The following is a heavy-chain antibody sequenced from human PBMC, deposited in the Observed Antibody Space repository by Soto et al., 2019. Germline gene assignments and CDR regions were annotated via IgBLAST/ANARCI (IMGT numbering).Heavy chain of an antibody. CDR1: GGTFSNYA. CDR3: ARSTLVAGRCHYFDY. D-gene: IGHD6-19*01. Sequence: QVQLVQSGAEVGKPGSSVKVSCQASGGTFSNYAINWVRQAPGQGLEWMGAIVPLLGTTNYAQKFQGRVTFTADKSTNTAYMELSGLRSEDTALFFCARSTLVAGRCHYFDYWGEGTLVTVSS. CDR2: IVPLLGTT. J-gene: IGHJ4*02. V-gene: IGHV1-69*06.